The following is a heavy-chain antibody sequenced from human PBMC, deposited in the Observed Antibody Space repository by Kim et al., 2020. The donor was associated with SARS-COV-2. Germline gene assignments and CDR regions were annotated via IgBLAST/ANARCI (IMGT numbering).Heavy chain of an antibody. V-gene: IGHV4-59*01. D-gene: IGHD3-16*01. CDR3: ARAPLGARFDP. Sequence: SETLSLTCTVSGGSISSYYWSWIRQPPGKGLEWIGYIYYSGSTNYNPSLKSRVTISVDTSKNQFSLKLSSVTAADTAVYYCARAPLGARFDPWGQGTLVTVSS. J-gene: IGHJ5*02. CDR2: IYYSGST. CDR1: GGSISSYY.